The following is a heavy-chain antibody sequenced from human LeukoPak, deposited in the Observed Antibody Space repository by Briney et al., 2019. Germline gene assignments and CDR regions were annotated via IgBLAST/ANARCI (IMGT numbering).Heavy chain of an antibody. V-gene: IGHV4-30-4*01. CDR2: IYYSGNT. Sequence: SETLSLTCTVSGGSISSGDYYWSWIRQPPGKGLEWIGHIYYSGNTYYNPSLKSRVTISIDTSKNQFSLKLSSVTAADTAVYYCVRSAYIYGIQGWYFDLWGRGTLVTVSS. CDR1: GGSISSGDYY. CDR3: VRSAYIYGIQGWYFDL. J-gene: IGHJ2*01. D-gene: IGHD5-18*01.